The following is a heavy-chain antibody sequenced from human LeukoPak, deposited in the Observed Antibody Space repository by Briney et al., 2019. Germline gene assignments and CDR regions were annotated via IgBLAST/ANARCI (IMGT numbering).Heavy chain of an antibody. CDR1: GYTFTSYA. CDR2: IIPIFGTA. CDR3: ARPAYYDFWSGYYQGGYYFDY. Sequence: SVKVSCKASGYTFTSYAISWVRQAPGQGLEWMGGIIPIFGTANYAQKFQGRVTITADESTSTAYMELSSLRSEDTAVYYCARPAYYDFWSGYYQGGYYFDYWGQGTLVTVSS. D-gene: IGHD3-3*01. V-gene: IGHV1-69*13. J-gene: IGHJ4*02.